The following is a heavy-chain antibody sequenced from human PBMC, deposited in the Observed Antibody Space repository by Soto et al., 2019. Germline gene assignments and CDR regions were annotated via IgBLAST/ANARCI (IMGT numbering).Heavy chain of an antibody. CDR1: GSSISSGGYS. D-gene: IGHD5-12*01. Sequence: GPEPPSETLSLTCAVSGSSISSGGYSWSWIRQPPGKGLEWIGYIYHSGSTYYNPSLKSRVTISVDRSKNQFSLKLSSVTAADTAVYYCASGRWLQLHAFDIWGQGKMVTVSS. V-gene: IGHV4-30-2*01. J-gene: IGHJ3*02. CDR2: IYHSGST. CDR3: ASGRWLQLHAFDI.